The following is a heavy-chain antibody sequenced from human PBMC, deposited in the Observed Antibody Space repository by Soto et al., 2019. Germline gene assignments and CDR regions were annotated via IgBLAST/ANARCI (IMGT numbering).Heavy chain of an antibody. J-gene: IGHJ6*02. D-gene: IGHD3-9*01. CDR1: GYTFTSYY. CDR3: ARSYYDILTGPRLTPYYYYGMDV. Sequence: ASVKVSCKASGYTFTSYYMHWVRQAPGQGLEWMGIINPSGGSTSYAQKFQGRVTMTRDTSTSTVYMELSSLRSEDTAVYYCARSYYDILTGPRLTPYYYYGMDVWGQGTTVTVSS. V-gene: IGHV1-46*01. CDR2: INPSGGST.